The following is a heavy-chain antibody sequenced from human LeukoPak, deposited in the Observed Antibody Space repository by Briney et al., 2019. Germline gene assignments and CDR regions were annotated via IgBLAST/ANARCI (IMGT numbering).Heavy chain of an antibody. Sequence: GGSLRLSCAASGFTFSNYWMHWVRQAPGKGLVWVSRINSDGINTSYADSVKGRFTISRDNAKNTLYLQMSSLRADDTAVYYCARDSLGWSFDYGGQGTLVSVSS. J-gene: IGHJ4*02. CDR1: GFTFSNYW. V-gene: IGHV3-74*01. D-gene: IGHD2-15*01. CDR2: INSDGINT. CDR3: ARDSLGWSFDY.